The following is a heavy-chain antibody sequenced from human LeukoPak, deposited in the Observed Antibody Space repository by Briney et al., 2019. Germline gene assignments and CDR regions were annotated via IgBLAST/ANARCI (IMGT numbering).Heavy chain of an antibody. CDR1: DDSISSYY. D-gene: IGHD3/OR15-3a*01. V-gene: IGHV4-59*01. J-gene: IGHJ6*02. Sequence: PSETLSLTCTVSDDSISSYYWSWIRQPPGKGLEWIGYFYYSENTNYNPSLKSRVTMSVDTSKNQFSLKLISVTAADTAVCYCARVDPSKGYGMDVWGQGTTVTVSS. CDR3: ARVDPSKGYGMDV. CDR2: FYYSENT.